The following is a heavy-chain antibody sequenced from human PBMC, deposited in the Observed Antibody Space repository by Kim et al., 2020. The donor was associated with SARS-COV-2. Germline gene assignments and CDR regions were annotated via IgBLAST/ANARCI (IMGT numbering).Heavy chain of an antibody. J-gene: IGHJ4*02. CDR3: ARDGLGVAAAQKGFLDY. CDR2: INTGTGNA. Sequence: ASVKVSCKTSGYTFTSYAVHWVRQAPGQRLEWMGWINTGTGNAKYSQSFQGRVTITRDTSASTAYMELSSLRSEDTAVYYCARDGLGVAAAQKGFLDYWGQGTLVTVSS. V-gene: IGHV1-3*04. D-gene: IGHD6-13*01. CDR1: GYTFTSYA.